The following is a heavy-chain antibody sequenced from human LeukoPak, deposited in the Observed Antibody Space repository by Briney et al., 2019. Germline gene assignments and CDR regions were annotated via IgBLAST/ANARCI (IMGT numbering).Heavy chain of an antibody. J-gene: IGHJ6*03. CDR2: IYYSGST. V-gene: IGHV4-59*01. Sequence: SETLSLTCTVSGGSISSYYWSWIRQPPGKGLEWIGYIYYSGSTNYNPSLKSRVTISVDTSKNQFSLKLSSVTAADTAVYYCARTTEGGYTYDYFYYYYMDVWGKGPTVTISS. CDR1: GGSISSYY. D-gene: IGHD5-18*01. CDR3: ARTTEGGYTYDYFYYYYMDV.